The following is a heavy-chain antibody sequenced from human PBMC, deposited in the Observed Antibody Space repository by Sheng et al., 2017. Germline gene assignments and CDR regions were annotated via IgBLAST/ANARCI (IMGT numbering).Heavy chain of an antibody. CDR3: ARVRYGSGSYSPNWFDP. Sequence: QVQLVQSGAEVKKPGSSVKVSCKASGGTFSSYAISWVRQAPGQGLEWMGGIIPIFGTANYAQKFQGRVTITTDESTSTAYMELSSLRSEDTAVYYCARVRYGSGSYSPNWFDPWGQGTPGHRLL. CDR2: IIPIFGTA. D-gene: IGHD3-10*01. CDR1: GGTFSSYA. V-gene: IGHV1-69*05. J-gene: IGHJ5*02.